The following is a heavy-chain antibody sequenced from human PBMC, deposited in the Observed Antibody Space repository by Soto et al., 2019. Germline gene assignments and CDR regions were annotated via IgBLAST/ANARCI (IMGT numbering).Heavy chain of an antibody. CDR2: MNPNSGNT. Sequence: ASVKVSCKTSGYTFTDYDINWVRQATGQGLEWMGWMNPNSGNTGYAQKFQGRVSMTRNTATSTAYMELSSLGSDDTAIYSCARDSSTTNPVWGQGTMVTVSS. J-gene: IGHJ3*01. CDR3: ARDSSTTNPV. V-gene: IGHV1-8*01. D-gene: IGHD2-2*01. CDR1: GYTFTDYD.